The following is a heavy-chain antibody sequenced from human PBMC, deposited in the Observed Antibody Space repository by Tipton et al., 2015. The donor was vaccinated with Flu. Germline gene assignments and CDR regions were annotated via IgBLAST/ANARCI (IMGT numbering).Heavy chain of an antibody. CDR1: GFTFSGSA. Sequence: VQLVQSGGGLVQPGGSLKLSCAASGFTFSGSAMHWVRQASGKGLEWVGRIRSKANSYATAYAASVKGRFTISRDDSKNTAYLQMNSLKTEDTAVYYCTRNHGYNFPQIVYGMDVWAQGTTVTVSS. CDR3: TRNHGYNFPQIVYGMDV. V-gene: IGHV3-73*01. J-gene: IGHJ6*02. D-gene: IGHD5-24*01. CDR2: IRSKANSYAT.